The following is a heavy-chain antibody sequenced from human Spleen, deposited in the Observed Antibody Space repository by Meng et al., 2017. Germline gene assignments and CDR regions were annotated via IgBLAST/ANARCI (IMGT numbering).Heavy chain of an antibody. J-gene: IGHJ6*02. CDR3: ARFVVVTVIPSGDYYYYYGMDV. D-gene: IGHD2-21*02. CDR2: MNPNSGNT. CDR1: GYTFTSYD. V-gene: IGHV1-8*01. Sequence: ASVKVSCKASGYTFTSYDINWVRQATGQGLEWMGWMNPNSGNTGYAQKFQGRVTMTRNTTISTAYMELSSLRSEDTAVYYCARFVVVTVIPSGDYYYYYGMDVWGQGTTVTVSS.